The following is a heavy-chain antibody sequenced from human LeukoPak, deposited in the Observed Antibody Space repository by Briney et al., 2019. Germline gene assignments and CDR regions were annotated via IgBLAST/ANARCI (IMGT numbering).Heavy chain of an antibody. V-gene: IGHV4-34*01. J-gene: IGHJ4*02. Sequence: PSETLSLTCAGYCGSFSRYYWSWIRQPPAKGREGFGEMNHGGSTNYNPSLKSRVTISVDTSKNQFSLKLSSVTAADTAVYYCARVVVVVPAAIKGYAYYFDYWGQGTLVTVSS. CDR3: ARVVVVVPAAIKGYAYYFDY. CDR2: MNHGGST. D-gene: IGHD2-2*01. CDR1: CGSFSRYY.